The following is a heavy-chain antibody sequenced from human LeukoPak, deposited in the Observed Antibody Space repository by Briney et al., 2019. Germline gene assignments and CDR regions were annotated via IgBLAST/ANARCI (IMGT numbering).Heavy chain of an antibody. D-gene: IGHD3-10*01. J-gene: IGHJ5*02. Sequence: GGSLRLSCAASGFTFSSYSMNWVRQAPGKGLEWVSYISSSSSTIYYADSVKGRFTISRDNAKNTLYLQMNSLRAEDTAVYYCAKDRIGTMVRGDNWFDPWGQGTLVTVSS. CDR3: AKDRIGTMVRGDNWFDP. CDR2: ISSSSSTI. CDR1: GFTFSSYS. V-gene: IGHV3-48*01.